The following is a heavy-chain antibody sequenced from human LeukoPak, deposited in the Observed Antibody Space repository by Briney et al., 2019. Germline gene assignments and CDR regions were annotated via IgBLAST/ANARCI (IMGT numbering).Heavy chain of an antibody. CDR1: GFTFNKSW. D-gene: IGHD7-27*01. Sequence: GGSLRLSCTASGFTFNKSWMTWVRQTPGKGLEWVANINADGRAEYYVDSVKGRFAISRDNAKSSVFLQMNNLRAEDTAVYYCAKWGSTWGFDNWGQGTLVTVSS. CDR2: INADGRAE. V-gene: IGHV3-7*01. CDR3: AKWGSTWGFDN. J-gene: IGHJ4*02.